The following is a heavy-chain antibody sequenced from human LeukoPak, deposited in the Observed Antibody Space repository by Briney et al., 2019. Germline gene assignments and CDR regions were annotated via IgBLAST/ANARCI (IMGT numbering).Heavy chain of an antibody. V-gene: IGHV4-39*01. J-gene: IGHJ4*02. CDR2: TNYSGKT. CDR3: ARLATDMGSYFDF. D-gene: IGHD5-24*01. Sequence: PSETLSLTCTVSGGSISSSDYYWVWVRQSPEKGLQWIGSTNYSGKTYYNSSLRSRITMSVDTSKNQFSLKVTSVTAADTTIYYCARLATDMGSYFDFWGQGTLVTVSS. CDR1: GGSISSSDYY.